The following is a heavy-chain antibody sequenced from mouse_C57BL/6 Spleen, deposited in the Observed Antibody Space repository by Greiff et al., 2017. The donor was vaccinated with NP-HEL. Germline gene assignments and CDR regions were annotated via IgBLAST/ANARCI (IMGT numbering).Heavy chain of an antibody. Sequence: VQLQQSGPELVKPGASVNISCKASGYAFSSSWMNWVKQRPGKGLEWIGRIYPGDGDTNYNGKFKGKATLTADKPSSTAYMQLSSLTSEDSAVYFCAEGLRDYWGQGTTLTVSS. V-gene: IGHV1-82*01. D-gene: IGHD2-4*01. CDR3: AEGLRDY. CDR1: GYAFSSSW. J-gene: IGHJ2*01. CDR2: IYPGDGDT.